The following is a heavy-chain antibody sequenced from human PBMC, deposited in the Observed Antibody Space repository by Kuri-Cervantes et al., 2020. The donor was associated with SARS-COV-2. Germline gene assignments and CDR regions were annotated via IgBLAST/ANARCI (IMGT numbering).Heavy chain of an antibody. D-gene: IGHD3-10*01. Sequence: GESLKISCAASGFTFSSYSMNWVRQAPGKGLEWVSYISSSGSTIYYADSVKGRFTISRDNAKNSLNLQMNSLRAEDTAVYHCARGITMVRGVIDSWGQGTLVTVSS. J-gene: IGHJ5*01. CDR2: ISSSGSTI. CDR1: GFTFSSYS. CDR3: ARGITMVRGVIDS. V-gene: IGHV3-48*04.